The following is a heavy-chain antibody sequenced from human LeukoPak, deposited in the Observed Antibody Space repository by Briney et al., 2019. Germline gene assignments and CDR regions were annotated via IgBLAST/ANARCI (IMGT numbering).Heavy chain of an antibody. CDR2: ISYGETA. Sequence: SETLSLTCSVSGGSISSRSYSWGWIRQPPGKGLEWIGSISYGETAYYNPSLKSRVTISVDTSKNQFSLKLSSVTAADTAVYYCARHSIVGQWLVPFDYWGQGTLVTVSS. CDR1: GGSISSRSYS. J-gene: IGHJ4*02. D-gene: IGHD6-19*01. CDR3: ARHSIVGQWLVPFDY. V-gene: IGHV4-39*01.